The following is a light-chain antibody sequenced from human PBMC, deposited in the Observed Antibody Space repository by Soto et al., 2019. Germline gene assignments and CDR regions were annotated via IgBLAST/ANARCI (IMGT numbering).Light chain of an antibody. V-gene: IGKV3-15*01. CDR2: GAS. J-gene: IGKJ1*01. CDR1: QSVSSN. Sequence: TQSPATLSVSPGERATLSCRASQSVSSNLAWYQQKPGQAPRLLIYGASTRAIGIPARFSGSGSGTEFTLTISRLEPEDFAVYYCHQYDSIVQTFGQGTKVDIK. CDR3: HQYDSIVQT.